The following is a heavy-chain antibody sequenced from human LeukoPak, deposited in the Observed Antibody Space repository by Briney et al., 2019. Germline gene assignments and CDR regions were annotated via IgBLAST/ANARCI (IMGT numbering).Heavy chain of an antibody. CDR1: GFTVSSNC. D-gene: IGHD6-19*01. CDR2: IYSGGST. CDR3: ARDLVVAGTPRITGPEY. J-gene: IGHJ4*02. V-gene: IGHV3-66*01. Sequence: GGSLRLSCAASGFTVSSNCMSWVRQAPGKGLEWVSVIYSGGSTYYADSVKGRFTISRDNSKNTLYLQMNSLRAEDTAVYYCARDLVVAGTPRITGPEYWGQGTLVTVSS.